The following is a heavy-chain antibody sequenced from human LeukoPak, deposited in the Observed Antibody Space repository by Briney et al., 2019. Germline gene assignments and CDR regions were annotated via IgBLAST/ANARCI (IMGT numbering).Heavy chain of an antibody. CDR3: ARDMTTVTTQSTFDY. CDR1: GFTFSSYP. Sequence: GGSLRLSCAASGFTFSSYPLNWVRQAPGKGLEWVSYISSSSSTIYYTDSVNGRFTISRDNARNSFYLQMNNVRDEDTAVYYCARDMTTVTTQSTFDYWGQGTLVTVSS. J-gene: IGHJ4*02. CDR2: ISSSSSTI. D-gene: IGHD4-11*01. V-gene: IGHV3-48*02.